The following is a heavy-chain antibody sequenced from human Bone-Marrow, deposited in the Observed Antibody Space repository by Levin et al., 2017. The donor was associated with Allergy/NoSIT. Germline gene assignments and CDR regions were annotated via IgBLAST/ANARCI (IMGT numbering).Heavy chain of an antibody. D-gene: IGHD2-2*01. V-gene: IGHV1-18*01. J-gene: IGHJ4*02. Sequence: GASVKVSCKATGYTFSSYGITWVRQAPGQGLEWMGWISPYNGNTDFAEKFQGRVTMTTDSSTSTAYLELRTLRFDDTAVYYCAREVPAATYYLDFWGQGTLVAVSS. CDR1: GYTFSSYG. CDR2: ISPYNGNT. CDR3: AREVPAATYYLDF.